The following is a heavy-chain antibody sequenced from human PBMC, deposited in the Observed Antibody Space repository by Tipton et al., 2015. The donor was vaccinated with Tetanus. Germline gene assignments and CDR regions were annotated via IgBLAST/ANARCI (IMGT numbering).Heavy chain of an antibody. CDR3: ARDRGDYIYYGMDV. V-gene: IGHV1-2*02. CDR1: GYTFTGYY. D-gene: IGHD3-22*01. Sequence: QLVQSGAEVKKPGASVKLSCKTSGYTFTGYYIYWVRQAPGQGLEWMGWIDPNSGGTVYAQKFQGRVTMTRDTSISTAYMELSSLRSDDTAVYYCARDRGDYIYYGMDVWGPGTTVTVS. J-gene: IGHJ6*02. CDR2: IDPNSGGT.